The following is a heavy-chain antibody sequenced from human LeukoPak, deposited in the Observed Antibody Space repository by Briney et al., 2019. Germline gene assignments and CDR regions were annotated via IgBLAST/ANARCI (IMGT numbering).Heavy chain of an antibody. D-gene: IGHD3-10*01. CDR1: GFTFSTYG. Sequence: GGSLRLSCATSGFTFSTYGFHWVRQAPGKGLEWVTFIQYDGSKKYYADSVKGRFTISRDNSKNTLYLEMNSLRAEDTAVYYCAKDIGSYYDYWGQGILVTVSS. V-gene: IGHV3-30*02. CDR3: AKDIGSYYDY. CDR2: IQYDGSKK. J-gene: IGHJ4*02.